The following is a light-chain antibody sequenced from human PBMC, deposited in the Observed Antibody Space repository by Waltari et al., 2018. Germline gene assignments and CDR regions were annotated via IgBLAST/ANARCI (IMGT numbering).Light chain of an antibody. CDR2: DTS. Sequence: EIVLTQSPANLSLSPGERATLSCRASQTVDTYLAWYQQRPGQAPRLLIYDTSNRATGIPDRFSGSGSETDFTLTISSLEPEDFAVYYCQQRRRWPLTFGGGSKVEI. J-gene: IGKJ4*01. CDR3: QQRRRWPLT. CDR1: QTVDTY. V-gene: IGKV3-11*01.